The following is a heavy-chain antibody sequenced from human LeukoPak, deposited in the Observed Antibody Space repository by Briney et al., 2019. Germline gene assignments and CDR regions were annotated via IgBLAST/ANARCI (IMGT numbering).Heavy chain of an antibody. D-gene: IGHD3-3*01. J-gene: IGHJ5*02. CDR3: ARGNYDFWSGYSLALGGDWFDP. Sequence: ASVKVSCKASGGTFSSYAISWARQAPGQGLEWMGGIIPIFGTANYAQKFQGRVTITADESTSTAYMELSSLRSEDTAVYYCARGNYDFWSGYSLALGGDWFDPWGQGTLVTVSS. V-gene: IGHV1-69*01. CDR2: IIPIFGTA. CDR1: GGTFSSYA.